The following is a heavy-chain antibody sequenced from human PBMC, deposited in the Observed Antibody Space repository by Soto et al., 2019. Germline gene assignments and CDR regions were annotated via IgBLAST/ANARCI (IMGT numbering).Heavy chain of an antibody. CDR3: ARDRGGNGSGADV. J-gene: IGHJ6*02. CDR1: GYTFTGYY. CDR2: INPNSGGT. V-gene: IGHV1-2*04. D-gene: IGHD3-10*01. Sequence: QVQLVQSGAEVKKPGASVKVSCKASGYTFTGYYMHWVRQAPGQGLEWMGWINPNSGGTNDAQKFQGWVTMTRDASISTAYMELGRLRSDDTAVYYWARDRGGNGSGADVWGQGTTVTVSS.